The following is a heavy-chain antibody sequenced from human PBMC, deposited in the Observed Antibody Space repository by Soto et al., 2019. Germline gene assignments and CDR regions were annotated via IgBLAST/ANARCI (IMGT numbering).Heavy chain of an antibody. CDR1: GYSFAIYW. D-gene: IGHD6-6*01. Sequence: PGESLKISCKGSGYSFAIYWIGWVRQMPGKGLEWMGIIYPGDSDTRYSPSFQGQVTISADKSISTAYLQWSSLKASDTAMYYCARHGGSSPDYYYGMDVWGQGTTVTVSS. J-gene: IGHJ6*02. CDR3: ARHGGSSPDYYYGMDV. V-gene: IGHV5-51*01. CDR2: IYPGDSDT.